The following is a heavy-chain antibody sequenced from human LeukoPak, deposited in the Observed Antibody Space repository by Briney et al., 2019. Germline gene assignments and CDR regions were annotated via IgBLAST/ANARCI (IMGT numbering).Heavy chain of an antibody. CDR1: GDSISSSNW. V-gene: IGHV4-4*02. D-gene: IGHD6-19*01. CDR3: ATYRSIAEASGFGY. Sequence: SGTLSLTFAVSGDSISSSNWGSWVRKPPGKGLEWLGEIYHSGSTNYNPSLKSRVTISVDKSKNQFSVNLSSVTAADTAVYYCATYRSIAEASGFGYWGQGTLVTVSS. CDR2: IYHSGST. J-gene: IGHJ4*02.